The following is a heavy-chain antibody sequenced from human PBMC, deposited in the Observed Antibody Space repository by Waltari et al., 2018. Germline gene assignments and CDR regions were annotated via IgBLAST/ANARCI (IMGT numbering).Heavy chain of an antibody. CDR2: TRNKAASYTT. Sequence: EVQLVESGGDLVQPGWSLRLSCAASGFTFCDHSMDWVRQAPGKGLEWVGCTRNKAASYTTEYAASVKGRFTISRDDSKNSLFLQMNSLKTDDTAVYYCARSGNILTGYYDYWGQGTLVTVSS. V-gene: IGHV3-72*01. CDR3: ARSGNILTGYYDY. D-gene: IGHD3-9*01. CDR1: GFTFCDHS. J-gene: IGHJ4*02.